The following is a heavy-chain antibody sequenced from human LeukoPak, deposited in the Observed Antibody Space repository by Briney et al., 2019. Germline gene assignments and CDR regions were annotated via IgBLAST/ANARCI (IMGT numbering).Heavy chain of an antibody. CDR2: ISSSGGTI. Sequence: RGSLRLSCAASGFTFSSYEMNWVRLAPGKGLEWISYISSSGGTIYYADSVKGRFTISRDNAKNSLYLQMNSLRAEDTAVYYCARDVAPIDYWGQGTLVTVSS. CDR1: GFTFSSYE. V-gene: IGHV3-48*03. CDR3: ARDVAPIDY. J-gene: IGHJ4*02.